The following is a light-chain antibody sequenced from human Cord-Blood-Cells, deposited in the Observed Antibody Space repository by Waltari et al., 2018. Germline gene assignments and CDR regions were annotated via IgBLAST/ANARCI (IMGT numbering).Light chain of an antibody. CDR3: QQYNSYIT. CDR1: QSISSW. CDR2: KAS. V-gene: IGKV1-5*03. J-gene: IGKJ2*01. Sequence: DIQMTQSPSTLHASVGDRVTITCRASQSISSWLAWYQQKPGKAPKLLIYKASSLESGVPSRFSGSGSGTEFTLTISSLQPDDFATYYCQQYNSYITFGQGTKLEIK.